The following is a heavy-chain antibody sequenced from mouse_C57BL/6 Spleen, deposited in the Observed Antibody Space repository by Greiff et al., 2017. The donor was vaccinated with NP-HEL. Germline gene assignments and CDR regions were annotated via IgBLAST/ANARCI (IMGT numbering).Heavy chain of an antibody. V-gene: IGHV14-4*01. CDR3: TTYGYDGAY. CDR1: GFNIKDDY. CDR2: IDPENGDT. J-gene: IGHJ3*01. Sequence: VQLKESGAELVRPGASVKLSCTASGFNIKDDYLHWVKQRPEQGLEWIGWIDPENGDTEYASKFQGKATITADTSSNTAYLQLSSLTSEDTAVYYCTTYGYDGAYWGQGTLVTVSA. D-gene: IGHD2-2*01.